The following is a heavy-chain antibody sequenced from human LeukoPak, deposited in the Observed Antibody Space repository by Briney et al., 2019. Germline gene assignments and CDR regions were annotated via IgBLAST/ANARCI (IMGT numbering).Heavy chain of an antibody. V-gene: IGHV1-69*06. CDR1: GGTFSSYA. CDR2: IIPIFGTA. J-gene: IGHJ5*02. CDR3: ARDRSSWFKWFDP. Sequence: SVKVSCKASGGTFSSYAISWVRQAPGQGLEWMGGIIPIFGTANYAQKFQGRVTITADKSTSTAYMELSSLRSEDTAVYCCARDRSSWFKWFDPWGQGTLVTVSS. D-gene: IGHD6-13*01.